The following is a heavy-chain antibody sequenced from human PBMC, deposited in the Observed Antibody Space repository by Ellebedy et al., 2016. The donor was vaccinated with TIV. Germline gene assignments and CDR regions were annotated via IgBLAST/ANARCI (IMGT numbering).Heavy chain of an antibody. CDR2: IYSGGST. CDR3: AKALGSYGVYYFDY. D-gene: IGHD5-18*01. CDR1: GLTVSSNY. V-gene: IGHV3-53*01. J-gene: IGHJ4*02. Sequence: GGSLRLSCAASGLTVSSNYMSWVRQAPGKGLEWVSVIYSGGSTYYADSVKGRFTISRDNSKNTLYLQMNSLRAEDTAVYYCAKALGSYGVYYFDYWGQGTLVTVSS.